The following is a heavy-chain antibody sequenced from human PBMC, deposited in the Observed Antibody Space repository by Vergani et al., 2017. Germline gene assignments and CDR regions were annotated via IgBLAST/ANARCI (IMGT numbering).Heavy chain of an antibody. V-gene: IGHV4-4*01. CDR1: GGSVSSSSW. Sequence: QMQLQESGPGLVKPPGTLSLTCAVSGGSVSSSSWWSWVRQPPGKGLGWIGEIYHSGTTNFNPSLKSRGTMSIDKSKNQFSLKLSPVTAADTAVYFCARHSTVEWLVKLGWIDPWGQGILVTVSS. D-gene: IGHD6-19*01. CDR2: IYHSGTT. CDR3: ARHSTVEWLVKLGWIDP. J-gene: IGHJ5*02.